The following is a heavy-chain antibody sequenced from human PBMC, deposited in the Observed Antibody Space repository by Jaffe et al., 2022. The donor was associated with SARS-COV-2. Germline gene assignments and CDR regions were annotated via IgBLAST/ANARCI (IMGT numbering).Heavy chain of an antibody. CDR2: VYSSGST. CDR1: GGSIHSSSYD. CDR3: ARTGILCSSGCFDY. D-gene: IGHD6-19*01. V-gene: IGHV4-39*01. J-gene: IGHJ4*02. Sequence: QLQLQESGPGLVKPSETLFLTCTVSGGSIHSSSYDWGWIRQPPGKGLEWIGSVYSSGSTYYNSSLKSRVTISVDTSKNQLSLKLSSVTAADTAVYFCARTGILCSSGCFDYWGQGTLVTVSS.